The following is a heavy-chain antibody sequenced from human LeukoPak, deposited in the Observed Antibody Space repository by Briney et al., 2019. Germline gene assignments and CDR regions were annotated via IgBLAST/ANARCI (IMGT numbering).Heavy chain of an antibody. V-gene: IGHV3-23*01. D-gene: IGHD2-2*02. J-gene: IGHJ4*02. Sequence: GGSLRLSCAASGFTLRSYAMSWVRQAPGKGLEWVSAIVGSGGRTYYADSVKGRLTISRDNSKNTLYLQMNSLRAEDTALYYCAKGKYRLLYPDFDYWGQGTLVSVSS. CDR3: AKGKYRLLYPDFDY. CDR1: GFTLRSYA. CDR2: IVGSGGRT.